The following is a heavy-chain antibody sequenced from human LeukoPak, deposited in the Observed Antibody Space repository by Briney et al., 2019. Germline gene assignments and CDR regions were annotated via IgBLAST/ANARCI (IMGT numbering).Heavy chain of an antibody. J-gene: IGHJ4*02. CDR3: VRDDRESDYRPDLDY. Sequence: GGSLRLSCVASGFTFSSHDMNWVRQAPGKGLEWVSYISRYSNTIYYADSVKGRFIISRDKSSLYLQMNSLRVEDTAVYYCVRDDRESDYRPDLDYWGQGTLVTVSS. CDR2: ISRYSNTI. D-gene: IGHD4-11*01. V-gene: IGHV3-48*01. CDR1: GFTFSSHD.